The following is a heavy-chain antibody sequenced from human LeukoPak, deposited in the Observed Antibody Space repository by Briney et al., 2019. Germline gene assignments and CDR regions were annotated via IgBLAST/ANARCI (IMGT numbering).Heavy chain of an antibody. V-gene: IGHV1-2*06. CDR3: ASLGYSSSWYYFDY. J-gene: IGHJ4*02. Sequence: ASVNVSCKASGYTFTGYGITWVRQAPGQGLEWMGRINPNSGGTNYAQKFQGRVTMTRDTSISTAYMELSRLRSDDTAVYYCASLGYSSSWYYFDYWGQGTLVTVSS. CDR1: GYTFTGYG. D-gene: IGHD6-13*01. CDR2: INPNSGGT.